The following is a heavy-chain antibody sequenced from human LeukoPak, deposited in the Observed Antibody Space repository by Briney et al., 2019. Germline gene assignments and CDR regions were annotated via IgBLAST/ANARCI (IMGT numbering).Heavy chain of an antibody. Sequence: GGSLRLSCAASGFTFSSYAMSWVRQAPGRGLEWVAKIKVDGREKDYLDSVKGRFTISRDNAKNSLYLQMDSLRAEDTAMYYCARDSRGGFDCWGQGTLVTVSS. CDR1: GFTFSSYA. CDR2: IKVDGREK. J-gene: IGHJ4*02. D-gene: IGHD3-10*01. CDR3: ARDSRGGFDC. V-gene: IGHV3-7*01.